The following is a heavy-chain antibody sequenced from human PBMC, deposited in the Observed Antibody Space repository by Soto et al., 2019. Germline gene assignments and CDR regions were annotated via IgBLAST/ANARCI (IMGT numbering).Heavy chain of an antibody. V-gene: IGHV4-34*01. CDR3: GRPSCALNWDFHYGMQV. CDR1: GGSFSGYY. J-gene: IGHJ6*02. CDR2: INQSGNT. D-gene: IGHD1-26*01. Sequence: SETLSLTCAVSGGSFSGYYWTWIRQIPGKGLEWIGEINQSGNTKYNPSLMSRVTMSVDTSRNQFSLKLRSVTAADTAAYYCGRPSCALNWDFHYGMQVWGQGTSVTVSS.